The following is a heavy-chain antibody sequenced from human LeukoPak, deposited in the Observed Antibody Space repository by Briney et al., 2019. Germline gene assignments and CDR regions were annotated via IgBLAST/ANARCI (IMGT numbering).Heavy chain of an antibody. CDR3: ARQVGVAAWEY. V-gene: IGHV5-10-1*01. Sequence: GESLKISCKGSGYIFTSYWISWVRQLPGKGLEWMGRIDPSDSYTNYSPSFQGHVTISADKSISTAYLQWSSLKASDTAMYYCARQVGVAAWEYWGQGTLVTVSS. J-gene: IGHJ4*02. D-gene: IGHD6-19*01. CDR1: GYIFTSYW. CDR2: IDPSDSYT.